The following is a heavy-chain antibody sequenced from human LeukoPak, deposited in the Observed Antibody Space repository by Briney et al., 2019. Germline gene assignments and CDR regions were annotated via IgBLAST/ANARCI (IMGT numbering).Heavy chain of an antibody. CDR2: IIPIFGTA. V-gene: IGHV1-69*13. D-gene: IGHD3-22*01. CDR1: GGTFSSCA. Sequence: SGTVSCTASGGTFSSCAISWVRQAPGQGLEWMGGIIPIFGTANYAQKFQGRVTITADESTSTAYMGLSSLRSEDTAVYYCASPKYYDSSGFTFYFQHWGQGTLVTVSS. CDR3: ASPKYYDSSGFTFYFQH. J-gene: IGHJ1*01.